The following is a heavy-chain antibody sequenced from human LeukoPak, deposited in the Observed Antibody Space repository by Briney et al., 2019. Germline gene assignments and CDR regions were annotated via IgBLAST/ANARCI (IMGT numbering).Heavy chain of an antibody. V-gene: IGHV4-61*02. J-gene: IGHJ4*02. D-gene: IGHD3-10*01. CDR3: ARDRDDHLFDY. Sequence: PSETPSLTCTVSGGSISRSSYYWSWIRQPAGKGLEWIGRIYTSGSTNYNPSLKSRVTISVNTSKNQFSLKLSSVTAADTAVYYCARDRDDHLFDYWGQGTLVTVSS. CDR2: IYTSGST. CDR1: GGSISRSSYY.